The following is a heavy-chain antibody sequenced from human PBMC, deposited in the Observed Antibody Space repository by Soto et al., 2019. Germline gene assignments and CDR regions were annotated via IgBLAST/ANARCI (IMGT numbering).Heavy chain of an antibody. V-gene: IGHV1-18*01. CDR2: ISAYNYDT. D-gene: IGHD1-26*01. CDR1: GYTFTSYG. J-gene: IGHJ5*02. Sequence: ASVKVSCKASGYTFTSYGLSWVRQAPGQGLEWMGRISAYNYDTNYAQKLQGRVTMTTDTSTSTAYMELRSLRSDDTAVYYCARVVGALGHWFDPWGQGTLVTVSS. CDR3: ARVVGALGHWFDP.